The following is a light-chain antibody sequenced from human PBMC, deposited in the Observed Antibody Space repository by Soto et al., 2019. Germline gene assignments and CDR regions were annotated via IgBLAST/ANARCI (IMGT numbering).Light chain of an antibody. Sequence: EIVMTQSQATLSVSPGERATLSCRASQSVSSNLAWYQQKPGQAPRLLIYGASTRATGIPARFSGSGSGTEFTLTISSLQSEDFAVYYCQQYNNWPTWTVGQGTKVEIK. CDR2: GAS. J-gene: IGKJ1*01. CDR1: QSVSSN. V-gene: IGKV3-15*01. CDR3: QQYNNWPTWT.